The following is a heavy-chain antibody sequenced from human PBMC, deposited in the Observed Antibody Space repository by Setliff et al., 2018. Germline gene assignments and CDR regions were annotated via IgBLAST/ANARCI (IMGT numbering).Heavy chain of an antibody. J-gene: IGHJ4*02. CDR1: GSMFSSFT. D-gene: IGHD3-22*01. Sequence: GESLKISCTGSGSMFSSFTLNWVRQAPGMGLEWVSSITSVGTHISYADSVKGRFTISSDNAKKSLYLQMNSLRAEDTAVYYCAREPHDSSGPDYWGQGTLVTVSS. CDR2: ITSVGTHI. CDR3: AREPHDSSGPDY. V-gene: IGHV3-21*01.